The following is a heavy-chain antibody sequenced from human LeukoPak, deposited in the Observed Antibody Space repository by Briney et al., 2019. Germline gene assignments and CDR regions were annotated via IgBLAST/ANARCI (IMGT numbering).Heavy chain of an antibody. D-gene: IGHD3-10*01. CDR1: GGSFSGYY. J-gene: IGHJ3*02. CDR2: INHSGST. V-gene: IGHV4-34*01. CDR3: ARGGRITMVRGVLSKKGAFDI. Sequence: PSETLSLTCAVYGGSFSGYYWSWIRQPPGKGLEWIGEINHSGSTNYNPSLKSRVTISVDTSKNQFSLKLSSVTAADTAVYYCARGGRITMVRGVLSKKGAFDIWGQGTMVTVSS.